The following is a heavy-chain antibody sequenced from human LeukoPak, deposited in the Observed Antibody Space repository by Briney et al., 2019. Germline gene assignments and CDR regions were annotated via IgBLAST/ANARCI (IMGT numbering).Heavy chain of an antibody. CDR1: GGTFSSYA. Sequence: SVKVSCKASGGTFSSYAISWVRQAPGQGLEWMGGIIPIFGTADYAQKFQGRVTITADESTSTAYMELSSLRSEDTAVYCCARFSDIVATMNYWGQGTLVTVSS. V-gene: IGHV1-69*13. CDR2: IIPIFGTA. CDR3: ARFSDIVATMNY. J-gene: IGHJ4*02. D-gene: IGHD5-12*01.